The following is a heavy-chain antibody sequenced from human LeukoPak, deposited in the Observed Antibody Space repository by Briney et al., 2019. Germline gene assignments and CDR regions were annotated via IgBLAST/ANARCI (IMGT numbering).Heavy chain of an antibody. Sequence: ASVKVSCKASGYTFTSYGISWVRQPPGQGLEWMGWISAYNGNTNYAQKLQGRVTMTTDTSTSTAYMELRSLRSDDTAVYYCARGGGLWFGELLKGNWFDPWGQGTLVTVSS. V-gene: IGHV1-18*01. CDR1: GYTFTSYG. J-gene: IGHJ5*02. CDR2: ISAYNGNT. D-gene: IGHD3-10*01. CDR3: ARGGGLWFGELLKGNWFDP.